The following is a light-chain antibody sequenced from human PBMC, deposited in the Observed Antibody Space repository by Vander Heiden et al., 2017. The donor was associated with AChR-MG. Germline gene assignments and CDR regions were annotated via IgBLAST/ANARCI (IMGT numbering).Light chain of an antibody. CDR1: QSLLHSNGYNY. Sequence: DIVMTQSPLSLPVTPGEPASISCRSNQSLLHSNGYNYLDWYLQKPGQSPQLLFYVGSSRASGVTDRFSGSGSGTDFTLKISRVEAEDVGVYYCMQALQTPPTFGQGTKVEIK. CDR3: MQALQTPPT. CDR2: VGS. J-gene: IGKJ1*01. V-gene: IGKV2-28*01.